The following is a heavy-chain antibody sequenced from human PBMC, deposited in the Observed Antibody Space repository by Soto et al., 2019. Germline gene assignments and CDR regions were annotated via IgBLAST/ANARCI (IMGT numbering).Heavy chain of an antibody. J-gene: IGHJ5*02. Sequence: PSEILSLTCAVYGGSFSGYYWSWIRQPPGKGLEWIGEINHSGSTNYNPSLKSRVTISVDTSKNQFSLKLSSVTAADTAVYYCARVVVLLWFGELFNWFDPWGQGTLVTVSS. D-gene: IGHD3-10*01. CDR3: ARVVVLLWFGELFNWFDP. CDR2: INHSGST. V-gene: IGHV4-34*01. CDR1: GGSFSGYY.